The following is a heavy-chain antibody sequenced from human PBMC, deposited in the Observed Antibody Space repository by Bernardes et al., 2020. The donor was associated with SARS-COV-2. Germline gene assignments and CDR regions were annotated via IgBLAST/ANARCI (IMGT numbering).Heavy chain of an antibody. D-gene: IGHD3-22*01. J-gene: IGHJ4*02. V-gene: IGHV4-59*08. CDR2: IYYSGST. CDR1: GGSISSHY. CDR3: ARQDYYESSGYVGSTYYFDY. Sequence: SETLSLTCTVSGGSISSHYWSWIRQPPGKGLEWIGSIYYSGSTTYNPSLKSRVTISVDTSKNQFSLKLSSVTAADTAVYYCARQDYYESSGYVGSTYYFDYWGQGTLVTVSS.